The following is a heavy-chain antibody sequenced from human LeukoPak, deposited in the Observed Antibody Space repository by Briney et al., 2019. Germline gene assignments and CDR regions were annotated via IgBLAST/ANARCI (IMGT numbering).Heavy chain of an antibody. D-gene: IGHD6-13*01. CDR2: IYHSGST. CDR1: GGSFSGYY. CDR3: ARLYIAAAGTFDY. Sequence: SETLSLTCAVYGGSFSGYYWSWIRQPPGKGLEWIGEIYHSGSTNYNPSLKSRVTISVDKSKNQFSLKLSSVTAADTAVYYCARLYIAAAGTFDYWGQGTLVTVSS. V-gene: IGHV4-34*01. J-gene: IGHJ4*02.